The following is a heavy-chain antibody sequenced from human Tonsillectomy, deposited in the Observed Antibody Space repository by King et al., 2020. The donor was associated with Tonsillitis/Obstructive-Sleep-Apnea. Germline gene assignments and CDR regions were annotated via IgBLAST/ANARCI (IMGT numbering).Heavy chain of an antibody. J-gene: IGHJ1*01. V-gene: IGHV1-18*01. D-gene: IGHD3-22*01. CDR3: ARDYYGRSGYSHGYCQQ. CDR2: SRPYNGDT. Sequence: QLVQSGAEVKKPGASVKVSCKASGYTFTNYDITWVRQAPGQGLEWMGWSRPYNGDTTYAQKLQGRVTMTSDTSTSTAYMELRSLTSNDTAVYYCARDYYGRSGYSHGYCQQWGQGTLVTVSS. CDR1: GYTFTNYD.